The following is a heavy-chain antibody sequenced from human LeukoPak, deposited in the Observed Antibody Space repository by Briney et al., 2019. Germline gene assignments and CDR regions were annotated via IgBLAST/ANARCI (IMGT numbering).Heavy chain of an antibody. CDR1: GYTFTSHA. J-gene: IGHJ4*02. Sequence: ASVKVSCKASGYTFTSHAINWVRQAPGQGLEWMGWINTISGDPRYAPGFTGRFVFSLDSSANTAYLQINTLVADDTAVYYCARDLYQLPLGLRYWGQGTLVTVSS. V-gene: IGHV7-4-1*02. CDR3: ARDLYQLPLGLRY. D-gene: IGHD2-2*01. CDR2: INTISGDP.